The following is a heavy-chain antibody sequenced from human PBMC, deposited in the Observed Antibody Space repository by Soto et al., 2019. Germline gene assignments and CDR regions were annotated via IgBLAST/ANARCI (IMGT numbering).Heavy chain of an antibody. CDR1: GYSFTTYW. Sequence: GESLKISCKGSGYSFTTYWIGWVRQMPGKGLEWMGIIYPEDSDARYSPSFQGQVTISADKSISTVYLQWSSLKASDTAIYYCARDGPHITIFGYGDYWGQGNLVTVSS. CDR2: IYPEDSDA. J-gene: IGHJ4*02. V-gene: IGHV5-51*01. CDR3: ARDGPHITIFGYGDY. D-gene: IGHD3-3*01.